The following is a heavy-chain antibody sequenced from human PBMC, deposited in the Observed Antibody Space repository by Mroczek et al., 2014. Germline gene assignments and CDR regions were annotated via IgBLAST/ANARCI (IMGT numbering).Heavy chain of an antibody. V-gene: IGHV4-31*03. CDR1: GGSISSGGYY. J-gene: IGHJ4*02. CDR2: IYYSGST. Sequence: VQLVESGPGLVKPSQTLSLTCTVSGGSISSGGYYWSWIRQHPGKGLEWIGYIYYSGSTYYNPSLKSRVTISVDTSKNQFSLKLSSVTAADTAVYYCASTPGSGSYYSVDYWGQGTLVTVSS. D-gene: IGHD1-26*01. CDR3: ASTPGSGSYYSVDY.